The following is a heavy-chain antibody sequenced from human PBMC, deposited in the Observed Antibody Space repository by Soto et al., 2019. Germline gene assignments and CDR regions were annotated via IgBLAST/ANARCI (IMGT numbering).Heavy chain of an antibody. CDR3: ARDSGEYYDFWSGYYPYGMDV. J-gene: IGHJ6*02. CDR2: ISAYNGNT. Sequence: SVEVTCKASGYSFTSYGSSWVRQDPGQGLELLGWISAYNGNTNYAQKLQGRVTMTADTSTSTAYMELRSLRSDDTAVYYCARDSGEYYDFWSGYYPYGMDVWGQGTTVTVSS. CDR1: GYSFTSYG. D-gene: IGHD3-3*01. V-gene: IGHV1-18*04.